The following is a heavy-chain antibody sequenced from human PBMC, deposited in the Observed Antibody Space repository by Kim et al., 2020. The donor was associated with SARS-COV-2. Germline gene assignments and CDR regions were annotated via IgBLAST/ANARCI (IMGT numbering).Heavy chain of an antibody. CDR3: VRGNYYHMDV. CDR2: SYNVGTTA. CDR1: GFSFGHYW. Sequence: GGSLRLSCATSGFSFGHYWMHWVRQAPGKGLVWVARSYNVGTTATYADSVRGRFIISRDNAKNTLNLEMNSLRGDDTAVYYCVRGNYYHMDVWGQGTTVTVSS. J-gene: IGHJ6*02. V-gene: IGHV3-74*03.